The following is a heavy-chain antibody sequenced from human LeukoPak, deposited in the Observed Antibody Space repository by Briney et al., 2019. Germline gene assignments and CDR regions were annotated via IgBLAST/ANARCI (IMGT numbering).Heavy chain of an antibody. J-gene: IGHJ4*02. CDR3: VRALYDGSGYYSHFDY. V-gene: IGHV3-21*01. CDR1: GFTLSSYA. D-gene: IGHD3-22*01. CDR2: ITRSSIYT. Sequence: PGGSLRLSCAASGFTLSSYAMTWVRQAPGKGLEWVSSITRSSIYTYYADSVKGRFTISRDNAKKSLYLQMNSLRTEDTAVYYCVRALYDGSGYYSHFDYWGQGTLVTVSS.